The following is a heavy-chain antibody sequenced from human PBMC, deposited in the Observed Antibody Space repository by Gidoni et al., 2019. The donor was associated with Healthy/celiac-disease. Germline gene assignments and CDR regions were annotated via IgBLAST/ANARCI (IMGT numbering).Heavy chain of an antibody. V-gene: IGHV4-39*01. D-gene: IGHD6-19*01. CDR3: ARTDKIAVAGTRYYYGMDV. CDR1: GGSISSSSYY. Sequence: QLQLQESGPGLVKPSETLSLTCTVSGGSISSSSYYWGWIRQPPGKGLEWIGRIYYSGSTYYHPSLKSRVTISVGTSKNQFSLKLSSVTAADTAVYYCARTDKIAVAGTRYYYGMDVWGQGTTVTVSS. J-gene: IGHJ6*02. CDR2: IYYSGST.